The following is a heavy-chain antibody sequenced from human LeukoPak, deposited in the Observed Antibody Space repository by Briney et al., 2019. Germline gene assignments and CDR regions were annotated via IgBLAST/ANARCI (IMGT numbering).Heavy chain of an antibody. J-gene: IGHJ6*02. D-gene: IGHD3-10*01. V-gene: IGHV4-59*01. Sequence: SETLSLTCTVSGGSISSYYWSRIRQPPGKGLEWIGYIYHSGSTNYNPSLKSRVAISVDTSKNQFSLKLSSVTAADTAVYYCAMAMVGGVRGDYYGMDVWGQGTTVTVSS. CDR3: AMAMVGGVRGDYYGMDV. CDR1: GGSISSYY. CDR2: IYHSGST.